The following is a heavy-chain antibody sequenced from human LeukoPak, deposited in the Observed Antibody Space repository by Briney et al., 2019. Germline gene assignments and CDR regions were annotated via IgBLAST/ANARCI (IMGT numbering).Heavy chain of an antibody. V-gene: IGHV1-18*01. CDR2: ISAYNGNT. CDR1: GYTFTSYG. CDR3: ARDTNYYDSSGYPDY. D-gene: IGHD3-22*01. Sequence: GASVKVSCKASGYTFTSYGISWVRQAPGQGLEWMGWISAYNGNTNYAQKFQGRLTMTTDTSTSTAYMELRSLGSDDTAVYYCARDTNYYDSSGYPDYWGLGTLVTVSS. J-gene: IGHJ4*02.